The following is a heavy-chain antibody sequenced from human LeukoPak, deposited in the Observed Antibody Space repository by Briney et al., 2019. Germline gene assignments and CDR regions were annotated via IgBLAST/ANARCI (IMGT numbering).Heavy chain of an antibody. CDR3: ARAGTSGYDWLGIDY. CDR2: INPNSGGT. J-gene: IGHJ4*02. D-gene: IGHD5-12*01. V-gene: IGHV1-2*02. Sequence: ASVKVSCKASGYTFTGYYMHWVRQAPGQGLEWMGWINPNSGGTNYAQKFQGRVTMTRDTSISTAYMELSRLRSDDTAVYYCARAGTSGYDWLGIDYWGQGTLSPSPQ. CDR1: GYTFTGYY.